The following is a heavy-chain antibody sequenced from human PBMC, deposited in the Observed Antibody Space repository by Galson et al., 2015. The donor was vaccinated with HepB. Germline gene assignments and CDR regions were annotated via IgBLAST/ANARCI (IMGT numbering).Heavy chain of an antibody. CDR3: AKDDAGLVAYFDY. CDR1: GFTFSNYA. D-gene: IGHD2-15*01. V-gene: IGHV3-23*01. Sequence: SLRLSCAASGFTFSNYAMSWVRQAPGKGLEWVSTIRSSGGGTNYADAVKGRFTISRDNSKNTLYLQMNSLRAEDTAIYYCAKDDAGLVAYFDYWGQGALVTVSS. CDR2: IRSSGGGT. J-gene: IGHJ4*02.